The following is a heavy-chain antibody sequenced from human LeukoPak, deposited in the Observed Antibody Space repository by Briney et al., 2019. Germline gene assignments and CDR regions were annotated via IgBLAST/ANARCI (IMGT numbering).Heavy chain of an antibody. V-gene: IGHV4-4*07. CDR3: ARDGGSYDSSGYYRDY. CDR1: GGSISRYY. Sequence: SETLSLTCTVSGGSISRYYWSWIRQPAGKGLEWIGRIYTTGSTNYNPSLKSRVTMSVDTSKNQFSLKLSSVTAADTAVYYCARDGGSYDSSGYYRDYWGQGTLVTVSS. J-gene: IGHJ4*02. D-gene: IGHD3-22*01. CDR2: IYTTGST.